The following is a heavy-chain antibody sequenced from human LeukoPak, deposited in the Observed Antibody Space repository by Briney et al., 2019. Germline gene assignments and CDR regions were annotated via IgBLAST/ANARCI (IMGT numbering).Heavy chain of an antibody. Sequence: GGSLRLSCAASGLSFSTYDMHWVRQAKGEGLEWVSGIGKSGDTYYVGSVKGRFTISRDNAKNSLYLQMNSLRSGDTAVYYCARGGYTGFDVWGQGTVVTVSS. CDR1: GLSFSTYD. D-gene: IGHD5-12*01. CDR2: IGKSGDT. V-gene: IGHV3-13*04. CDR3: ARGGYTGFDV. J-gene: IGHJ3*01.